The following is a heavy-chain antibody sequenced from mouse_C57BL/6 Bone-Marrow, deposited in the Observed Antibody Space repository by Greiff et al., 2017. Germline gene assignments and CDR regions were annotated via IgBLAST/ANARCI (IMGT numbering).Heavy chain of an antibody. D-gene: IGHD2-5*01. CDR3: AAYYSNYVHYAMDY. CDR1: GFTFSDYG. CDR2: ISNLAYSI. V-gene: IGHV5-15*01. Sequence: DVKLVASGGGLVQPGGSLKLSCAASGFTFSDYGMAWVRQAPRKGPAWVAFISNLAYSIYYADTVTGRFTISRENAKNTLYLEMSSLRSEDTAMYYCAAYYSNYVHYAMDYWGQGTSVTVSS. J-gene: IGHJ4*01.